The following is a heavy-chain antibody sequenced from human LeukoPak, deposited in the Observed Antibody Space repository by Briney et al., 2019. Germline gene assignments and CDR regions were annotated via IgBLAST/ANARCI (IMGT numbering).Heavy chain of an antibody. Sequence: PGGSLRLSCAASGFTFSSYSMHWVRQAPGKGLEWVAVLSYDGGNEYYTDSVKGRFTISRDNSKNTLLLQMNSLRIEDTAEYYCARDAPSPGAAHSSSYYFDYWGQGTLVTVSS. J-gene: IGHJ4*02. CDR3: ARDAPSPGAAHSSSYYFDY. CDR1: GFTFSSYS. V-gene: IGHV3-30-3*01. CDR2: LSYDGGNE. D-gene: IGHD6-13*01.